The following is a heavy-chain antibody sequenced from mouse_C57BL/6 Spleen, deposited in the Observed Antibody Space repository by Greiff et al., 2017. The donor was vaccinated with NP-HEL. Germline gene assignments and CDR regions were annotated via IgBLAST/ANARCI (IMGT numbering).Heavy chain of an antibody. Sequence: QVQLQQSGPELVKPGASVKISCKASGYAFSSSWMNWVKQRPGKGLEWIGRIYPGDGDTNYTGKFKGKATLTADKSSSTAYMQLSSLTSEDSAVYFCDRRNDGCFPVDYWGQGTSVTVSS. D-gene: IGHD2-3*01. CDR2: IYPGDGDT. J-gene: IGHJ4*01. CDR1: GYAFSSSW. V-gene: IGHV1-82*01. CDR3: DRRNDGCFPVDY.